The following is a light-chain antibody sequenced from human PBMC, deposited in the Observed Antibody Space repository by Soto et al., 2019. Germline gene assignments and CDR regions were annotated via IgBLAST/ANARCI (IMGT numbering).Light chain of an antibody. CDR3: QQRSNWPGGVIT. J-gene: IGKJ3*01. CDR1: KSVSSY. CDR2: DAS. Sequence: EIVLTQSPATLSLSPGERATLSCRASKSVSSYLAWYQQKPGQAPRLLIYDASNRATGIPARFSGSGSGTDFTLTISSLEPEDFAVYYCQQRSNWPGGVITFGPGTKVDIK. V-gene: IGKV3-11*01.